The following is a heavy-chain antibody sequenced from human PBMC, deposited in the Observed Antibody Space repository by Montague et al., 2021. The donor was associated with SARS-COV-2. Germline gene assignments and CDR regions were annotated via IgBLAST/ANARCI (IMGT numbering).Heavy chain of an antibody. V-gene: IGHV4-59*08. CDR2: VYYNKST. CDR1: GVSFTYYY. Sequence: SETLSLTCSVSGVSFTYYYWSWIRQPPGKGLEWVGDVYYNKSTNFNPSLKSRVAISVDTSKNQFSLRLTSVTAADTALYYCVRHQEYYALNGHSNFWGQGALVTVSS. D-gene: IGHD3/OR15-3a*01. CDR3: VRHQEYYALNGHSNF. J-gene: IGHJ4*02.